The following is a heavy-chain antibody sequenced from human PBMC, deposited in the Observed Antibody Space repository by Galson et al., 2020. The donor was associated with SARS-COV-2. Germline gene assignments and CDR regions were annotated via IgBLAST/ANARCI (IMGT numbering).Heavy chain of an antibody. D-gene: IGHD4-17*01. CDR3: ESGDYGVS. Sequence: ASVKVSCKSSGFTFTDYYMNWVRQAPGQGLEWVGWINPYSGDTDQAQNFQGRVTMTSDTTINTAYMELSSLRSDDTAIYYCESGDYGVSWGKGNLIIVS. CDR1: GFTFTDYY. V-gene: IGHV1-2*02. J-gene: IGHJ1*01. CDR2: INPYSGDT.